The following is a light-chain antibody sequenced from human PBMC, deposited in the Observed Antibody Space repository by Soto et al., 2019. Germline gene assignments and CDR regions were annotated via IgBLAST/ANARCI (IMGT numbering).Light chain of an antibody. CDR2: GAS. Sequence: EIVMTQSPATLSVSPGERATLSCRASQSINSNLAWYQQKPGQTPRLLIYGASTRATGIPARFSGSGSGTDFTLTISSLQSEDFAVYYCQQYDSYPLTFGGGTKVEIK. CDR3: QQYDSYPLT. V-gene: IGKV3-15*01. CDR1: QSINSN. J-gene: IGKJ4*01.